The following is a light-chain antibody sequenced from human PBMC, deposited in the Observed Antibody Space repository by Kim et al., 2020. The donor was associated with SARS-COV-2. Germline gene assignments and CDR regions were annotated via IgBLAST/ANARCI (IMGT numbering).Light chain of an antibody. CDR2: RDS. V-gene: IGLV3-1*01. CDR3: QAWDSSTVV. Sequence: VSPGQTASITCSGDNLGNKYACWYHQKPGQSPELVIYRDSERPSGIPERFSGSNSGNTATLTISETQAMDEGDYYCQAWDSSTVVFGGGTQLTVL. J-gene: IGLJ2*01. CDR1: NLGNKY.